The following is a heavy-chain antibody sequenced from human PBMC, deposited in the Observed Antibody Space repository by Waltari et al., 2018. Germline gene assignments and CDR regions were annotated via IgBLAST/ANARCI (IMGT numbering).Heavy chain of an antibody. CDR2: IRNKANNYAT. CDR1: GFTFSASA. J-gene: IGHJ6*02. Sequence: EVQLVESGGGFVQPGGSLKLSCAASGFTFSASAMHWVRQASGKGLEWVGRIRNKANNYATAYAASVKGRFTISRDDSKNTAYLQMNSLKTEDTAVYYCTRLNAYGMDVWGQGTTVTVSS. V-gene: IGHV3-73*01. CDR3: TRLNAYGMDV. D-gene: IGHD2-8*01.